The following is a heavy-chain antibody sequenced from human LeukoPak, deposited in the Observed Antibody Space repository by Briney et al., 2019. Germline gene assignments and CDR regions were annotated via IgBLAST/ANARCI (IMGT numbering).Heavy chain of an antibody. CDR1: GFTFSTYG. J-gene: IGHJ4*02. Sequence: GGSLRLSCAASGFTFSTYGMHLVRQAPGKGLEWVAVISYDGSNKYYADSVKGRFTISRDNSKNTLYLQMNSLRPEDTAVYYCARSGYYGLGTKGFDHWGQGTLVTVS. CDR2: ISYDGSNK. D-gene: IGHD3-10*01. V-gene: IGHV3-30*03. CDR3: ARSGYYGLGTKGFDH.